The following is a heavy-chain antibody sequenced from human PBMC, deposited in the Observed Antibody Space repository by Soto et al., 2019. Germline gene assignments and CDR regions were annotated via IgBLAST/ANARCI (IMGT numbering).Heavy chain of an antibody. CDR1: GFRFSDYR. J-gene: IGHJ4*02. V-gene: IGHV3-21*01. CDR2: ISSTSENV. CDR3: ASPVFDH. Sequence: GGSLSLSCAASGFRFSDYRMNWVRQAPGKGLEWVSFISSTSENVYCADSVKGRFTISRDNAKNSVYLQMNSLRAEDTAVYYCASPVFDHWGQGILVTVSS.